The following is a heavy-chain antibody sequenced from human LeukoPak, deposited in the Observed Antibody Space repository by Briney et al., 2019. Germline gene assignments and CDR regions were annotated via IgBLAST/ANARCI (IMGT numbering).Heavy chain of an antibody. V-gene: IGHV3-7*01. CDR2: IKQDGSEK. J-gene: IGHJ4*02. Sequence: PGGSLRLPCAASGFTFSSYWMSWVRQAPGKGLEWVANIKQDGSEKYYVDSVKGRFTISRDNAKNSLYLQMNSLRAEDTAVYYCARESSTSCYNYWGQGTLVTVSS. CDR3: ARESSTSCYNY. D-gene: IGHD2-2*02. CDR1: GFTFSSYW.